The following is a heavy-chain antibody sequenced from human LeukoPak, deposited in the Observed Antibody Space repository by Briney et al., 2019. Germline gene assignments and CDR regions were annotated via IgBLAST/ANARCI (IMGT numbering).Heavy chain of an antibody. J-gene: IGHJ3*02. Sequence: KTSETLSLTSAVYGGSFSGYYWSWIRQPPGKGLEWIGEINHSGSTNYNPSLKSRVTISVDTSKNQFSLKLSSVTAADTAVYYCARGLTGGYYFDAFDIWGQGTMVTVSS. CDR3: ARGLTGGYYFDAFDI. V-gene: IGHV4-34*01. D-gene: IGHD3-22*01. CDR2: INHSGST. CDR1: GGSFSGYY.